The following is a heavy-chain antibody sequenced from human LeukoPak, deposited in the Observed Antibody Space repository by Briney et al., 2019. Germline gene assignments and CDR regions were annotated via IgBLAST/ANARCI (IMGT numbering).Heavy chain of an antibody. CDR2: INHSGST. CDR1: GGSFSSYY. D-gene: IGHD6-19*01. CDR3: ARGVGSSGLIPFDY. V-gene: IGHV4-34*01. J-gene: IGHJ4*02. Sequence: SETLSLTCAVYGGSFSSYYWSWVRQPPGKGREWVGEINHSGSTKYNPSLKSRVTISVDPSQNQFSLKLSSVTAADTAVYYCARGVGSSGLIPFDYSGQGTLVTVSS.